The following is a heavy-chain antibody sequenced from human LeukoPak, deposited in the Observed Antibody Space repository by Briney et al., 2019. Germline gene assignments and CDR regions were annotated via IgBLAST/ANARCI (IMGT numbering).Heavy chain of an antibody. D-gene: IGHD3-10*01. Sequence: GGSLRLSCAASGFTFTTFTMNWVRQAPGEGLECVSSIIRGGGGTYYADFVKGRFTISRDNSENTLYLQMNSLRAEDPATYYCAKGTERYREVSSFDSWGQGTQVTVSS. J-gene: IGHJ4*02. CDR2: IIRGGGGT. CDR1: GFTFTTFT. V-gene: IGHV3-23*01. CDR3: AKGTERYREVSSFDS.